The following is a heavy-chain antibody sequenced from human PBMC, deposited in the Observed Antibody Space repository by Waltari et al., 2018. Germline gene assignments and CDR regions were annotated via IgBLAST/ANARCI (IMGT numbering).Heavy chain of an antibody. CDR3: AVSPVTATSRAAFHF. V-gene: IGHV4-61*02. Sequence: QVQLQESGPGLAKASQTLSLTCDVSGGSISHLNFYWSWIRQPAGKGLEWIGRIYRSGVTDYNPSLRGRATMFLDMSKNQFSLTVDSLIAADTAVYYCAVSPVTATSRAAFHFWGPGTTVSVSS. CDR1: GGSISHLNFY. D-gene: IGHD2-21*02. J-gene: IGHJ6*02. CDR2: IYRSGVT.